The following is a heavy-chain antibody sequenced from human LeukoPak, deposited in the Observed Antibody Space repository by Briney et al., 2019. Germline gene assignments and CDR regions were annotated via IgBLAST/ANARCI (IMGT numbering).Heavy chain of an antibody. D-gene: IGHD3-10*01. CDR1: GGSISSYY. CDR2: IYYSGST. CDR3: ARDKSYYYGSYYGMDV. J-gene: IGHJ6*02. V-gene: IGHV4-59*01. Sequence: SETLSLTCTVSGGSISSYYWSWIRQPPGKGLEWIGYIYYSGSTNYNPSLKSRVTISVDTSKNQFSLKLSSVTAADTAVYYCARDKSYYYGSYYGMDVWGQGTTVTVSS.